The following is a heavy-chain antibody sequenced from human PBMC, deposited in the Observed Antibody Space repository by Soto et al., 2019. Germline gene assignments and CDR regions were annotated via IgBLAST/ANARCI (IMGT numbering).Heavy chain of an antibody. Sequence: GASVKVSCKASGYTLTRYYMHWVRQAPGQGLEWMGLINPSGGSTTYAQKFQGRVTMTRDTSTSTVYMELSSLRSEDTAVYYCARVGADCGGDCFDYWGQGTLVTVSS. V-gene: IGHV1-46*03. CDR1: GYTLTRYY. CDR2: INPSGGST. CDR3: ARVGADCGGDCFDY. J-gene: IGHJ4*02. D-gene: IGHD2-21*01.